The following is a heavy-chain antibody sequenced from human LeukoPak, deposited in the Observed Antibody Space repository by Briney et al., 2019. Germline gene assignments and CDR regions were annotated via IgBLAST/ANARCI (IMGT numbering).Heavy chain of an antibody. V-gene: IGHV4-4*07. CDR3: AGNHYYDSSDPEYFQH. Sequence: SETLSLTCTVSGGSISTHYWVWIRQPAGKGLEWIGRIYDSGSTNYNPSLKSRVTISVDTSKNQFSLKLSSVTAADTAVYYCAGNHYYDSSDPEYFQHWGQGTLVTVSS. J-gene: IGHJ1*01. CDR1: GGSISTHY. D-gene: IGHD3-22*01. CDR2: IYDSGST.